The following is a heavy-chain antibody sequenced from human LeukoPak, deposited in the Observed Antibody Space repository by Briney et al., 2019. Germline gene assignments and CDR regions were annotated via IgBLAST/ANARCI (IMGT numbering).Heavy chain of an antibody. CDR3: AKETGDSSGCCSS. D-gene: IGHD3-22*01. J-gene: IGHJ5*02. CDR1: GFTFSSYA. CDR2: VSGSGGST. Sequence: PGGSLRLSCAASGFTFSSYAMSWVRQAPGKGLEWVSVVSGSGGSTYYADSVKGRFTISRDNSKNTLYLQMNSLRAGDTAVYYCAKETGDSSGCCSSWGQGTLVTVSS. V-gene: IGHV3-23*01.